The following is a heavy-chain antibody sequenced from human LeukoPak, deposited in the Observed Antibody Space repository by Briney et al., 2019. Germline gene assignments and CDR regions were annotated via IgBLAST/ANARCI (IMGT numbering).Heavy chain of an antibody. CDR2: ISGSGGST. V-gene: IGHV3-23*01. Sequence: PGGSLRLSCAASGITFSSHAMSWVRQAPGKGLEWVSVISGSGGSTDYADSVKGRFTISRDNSKNTLYLQMNSLRADDTAVYYCAKDWGRYSSSWYHFDYWGQGTLVTVSS. CDR3: AKDWGRYSSSWYHFDY. CDR1: GITFSSHA. D-gene: IGHD6-13*01. J-gene: IGHJ4*02.